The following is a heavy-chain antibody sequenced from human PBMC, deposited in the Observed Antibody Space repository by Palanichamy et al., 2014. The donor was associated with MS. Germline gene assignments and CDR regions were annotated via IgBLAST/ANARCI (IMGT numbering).Heavy chain of an antibody. CDR2: IWYDGSKE. Sequence: QVQLVESGGGVVQPGRSLRLSCAASGFTFSTYDMHWVRQAPGKGLEWVAFIWYDGSKEHYADSVKGRFTVSRDNSKKTLYLQLNSLRAEDTAVYYCARPFCSSTSCYGLFNYWGQGTLVTVSS. CDR1: GFTFSTYD. D-gene: IGHD2-2*01. CDR3: ARPFCSSTSCYGLFNY. J-gene: IGHJ4*02. V-gene: IGHV3-33*01.